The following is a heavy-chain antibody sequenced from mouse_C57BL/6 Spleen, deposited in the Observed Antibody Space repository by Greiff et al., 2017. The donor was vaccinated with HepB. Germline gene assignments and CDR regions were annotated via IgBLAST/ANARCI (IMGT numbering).Heavy chain of an antibody. J-gene: IGHJ3*01. CDR1: GYSITSGYY. CDR2: ISYDGSN. V-gene: IGHV3-6*01. D-gene: IGHD2-4*01. CDR3: ARDHYDYDRIFAY. Sequence: VQLKQSGPGLVKPSQSLSLTCSVTGYSITSGYYWNWIRQFPGNKLEWMGYISYDGSNNYNPSLKNRISITRDTSKNQFFLKLNSVTTEDTATYYCARDHYDYDRIFAYWGQGTLVTVSA.